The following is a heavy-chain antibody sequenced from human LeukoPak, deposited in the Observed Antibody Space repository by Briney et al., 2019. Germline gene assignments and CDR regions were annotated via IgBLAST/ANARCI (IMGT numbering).Heavy chain of an antibody. Sequence: SQTLSLTCTVSGGSISSGSYCWSWIRQPAGKGLEWIGRIYTSGSTNYNPSLKSRVTISVDTSKNQFSLKLSSVTAADTAVYYCARAREVYCSGGSCYAKAFDIWGQGTMVTVSS. CDR3: ARAREVYCSGGSCYAKAFDI. J-gene: IGHJ3*02. CDR2: IYTSGST. CDR1: GGSISSGSYC. D-gene: IGHD2-15*01. V-gene: IGHV4-61*02.